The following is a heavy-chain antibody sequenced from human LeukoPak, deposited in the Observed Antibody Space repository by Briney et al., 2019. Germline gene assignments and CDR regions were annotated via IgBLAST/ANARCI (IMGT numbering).Heavy chain of an antibody. CDR1: GGSISSSSYY. J-gene: IGHJ4*02. CDR2: IYYSGST. D-gene: IGHD6-19*01. V-gene: IGHV4-39*07. CDR3: ARAVAGTFDY. Sequence: SETLSLTCTVSGGSISSSSYYWGWIRQPPGKGLEWIGSIYYSGSTYYNPSLKSRVTISVDTSKNQFSLKLSSVTAADTAVYYCARAVAGTFDYWGQGTLVTVSS.